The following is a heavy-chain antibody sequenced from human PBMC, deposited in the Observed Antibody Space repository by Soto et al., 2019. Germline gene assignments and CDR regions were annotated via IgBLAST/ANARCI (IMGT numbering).Heavy chain of an antibody. D-gene: IGHD6-13*01. CDR3: ARLVFFLIAAADPRPYYFDY. CDR1: GGSISSSSYY. Sequence: SETLSLTCTVSGGSISSSSYYWGWIRQPPGKGLEWIGSIYYSGSTYYNPSLKSRVTISVDTSKNQFSLKLSSVTAADTAVYYCARLVFFLIAAADPRPYYFDYWGQGTLVTVYS. V-gene: IGHV4-39*01. CDR2: IYYSGST. J-gene: IGHJ4*02.